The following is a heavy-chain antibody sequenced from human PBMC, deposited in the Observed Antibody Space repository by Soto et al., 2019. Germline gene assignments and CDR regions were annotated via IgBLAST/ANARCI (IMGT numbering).Heavy chain of an antibody. Sequence: GGSLRISCAASGFTLSIYAVHWVRQAPGKGLEWVAVISYDGSNKYYADSVKGRFTISRDNSKNTLYLQMNSLRAEDTAVYYCARTYCSSTSCYHYYYYGMDVWGQGTTVTVSS. CDR2: ISYDGSNK. V-gene: IGHV3-30-3*02. J-gene: IGHJ6*02. D-gene: IGHD2-2*01. CDR1: GFTLSIYA. CDR3: ARTYCSSTSCYHYYYYGMDV.